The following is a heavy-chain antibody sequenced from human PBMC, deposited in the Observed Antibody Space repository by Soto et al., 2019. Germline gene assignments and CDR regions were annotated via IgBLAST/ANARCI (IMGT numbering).Heavy chain of an antibody. Sequence: PSETLSLTCTFSFGSISSGDYYWSFLIQPPWKVLEWIGYIYYSGSTYYNPSLKSRVTISVDTSKNQFSLKLTSVTAADTAVYYCARTGKFYYYDNSGLPFDTWGQGTLVTVSS. CDR2: IYYSGST. D-gene: IGHD3-22*01. CDR3: ARTGKFYYYDNSGLPFDT. V-gene: IGHV4-30-4*01. CDR1: FGSISSGDYY. J-gene: IGHJ5*02.